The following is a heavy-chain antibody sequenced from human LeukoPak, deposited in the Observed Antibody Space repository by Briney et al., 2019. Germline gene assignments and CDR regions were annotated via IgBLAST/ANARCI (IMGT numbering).Heavy chain of an antibody. CDR1: GSTFSTYS. Sequence: TGGSLRLSCAASGSTFSTYSMNWVRQAPGKGLEWVSSISSSGSYIYYADSVKGRFTISRDNARNSLFLQMNSLRAGDTAVYYCARVSNPWGQGILVTVSS. J-gene: IGHJ5*02. CDR2: ISSSGSYI. CDR3: ARVSNP. V-gene: IGHV3-21*04.